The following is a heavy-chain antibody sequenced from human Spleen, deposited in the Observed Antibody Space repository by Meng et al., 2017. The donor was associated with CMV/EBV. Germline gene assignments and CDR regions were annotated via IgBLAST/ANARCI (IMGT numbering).Heavy chain of an antibody. CDR3: ARALQVTSPNYYDSTGYYFDLDYFDY. CDR1: GYTFTGYY. J-gene: IGHJ4*02. V-gene: IGHV1-2*02. CDR2: INPNSGGT. D-gene: IGHD3-22*01. Sequence: ASVKVSCKASGYTFTGYYMHWVRQAPGQGLEWMGWINPNSGGTNYAQKFQGRVTMTRDTSIDAAFMEVTRLRSDDTAVYYCARALQVTSPNYYDSTGYYFDLDYFDYWGQGTLVTVSS.